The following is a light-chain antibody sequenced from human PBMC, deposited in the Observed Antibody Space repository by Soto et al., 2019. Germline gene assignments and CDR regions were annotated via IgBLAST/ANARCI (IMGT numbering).Light chain of an antibody. CDR2: EVN. CDR1: SSDVGGYNY. Sequence: QSALTQPPSASGSPGQSVTISCTGTSSDVGGYNYVSWYQQHPGKAPKLMIYEVNKRPSGVPDRFSGSKSSNTASLTVSGLHAEDEADYYCSSYVSGNNFVFGTGTKLTVL. V-gene: IGLV2-8*01. J-gene: IGLJ1*01. CDR3: SSYVSGNNFV.